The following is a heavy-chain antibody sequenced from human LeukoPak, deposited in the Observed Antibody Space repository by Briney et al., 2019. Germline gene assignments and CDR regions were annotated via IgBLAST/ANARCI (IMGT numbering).Heavy chain of an antibody. D-gene: IGHD6-13*01. V-gene: IGHV1-3*01. CDR3: ARATSSSWYETVFDY. J-gene: IGHJ4*02. CDR1: GYIFTAYA. Sequence: ASVKVSCKASGYIFTAYAMHWVRQAPGQRLEWMGWINAGNGNTKYSQKFQDRVTITRDTSATTAYMELSSLKSEDTAVYYCARATSSSWYETVFDYWGQGTLVIVSS. CDR2: INAGNGNT.